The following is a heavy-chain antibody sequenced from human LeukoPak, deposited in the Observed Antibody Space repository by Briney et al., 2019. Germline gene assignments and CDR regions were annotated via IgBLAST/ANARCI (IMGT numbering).Heavy chain of an antibody. Sequence: ASVKVSCKASGYTFTGYYMHWVRQAPGQRLEWMGWINPNSGGTNYAQKFQGRVTMTRDTSISTAYMELSRLRSDDTAVYYCAKGYCSSTSCYKAPIDYWGQGTLVTVSS. D-gene: IGHD2-2*02. V-gene: IGHV1-2*02. CDR2: INPNSGGT. CDR3: AKGYCSSTSCYKAPIDY. CDR1: GYTFTGYY. J-gene: IGHJ4*02.